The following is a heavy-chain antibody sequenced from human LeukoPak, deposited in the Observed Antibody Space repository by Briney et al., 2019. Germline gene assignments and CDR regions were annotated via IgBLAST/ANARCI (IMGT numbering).Heavy chain of an antibody. CDR3: AKEGGLGYCSGGSCYLFDY. V-gene: IGHV3-30*18. J-gene: IGHJ4*02. D-gene: IGHD2-15*01. CDR1: GFTFSSYG. Sequence: GGSLRLSCAASGFTFSSYGMHWGRQAPGKGLEWVAVISYDGSNKYYADSVKGRFTISRDNSKNTLYLQMNSLRAEDTAVYYCAKEGGLGYCSGGSCYLFDYWGQGTLVTVSP. CDR2: ISYDGSNK.